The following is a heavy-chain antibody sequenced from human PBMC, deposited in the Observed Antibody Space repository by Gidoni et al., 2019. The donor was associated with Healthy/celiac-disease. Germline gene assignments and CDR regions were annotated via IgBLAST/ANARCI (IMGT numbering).Heavy chain of an antibody. V-gene: IGHV1-69*01. J-gene: IGHJ4*02. D-gene: IGHD6-19*01. CDR1: GGTFSSYA. Sequence: QVQLVQSGAEVKKHGSSVKVSCKASGGTFSSYAISWVRQAPGQGLEWMGGIIPIFGTANYAQKFQGRVTITADESTSTAYMELSSLRSEDTAVYYCATEGSSGWWGGYYFDYWGQGTLVTVSS. CDR3: ATEGSSGWWGGYYFDY. CDR2: IIPIFGTA.